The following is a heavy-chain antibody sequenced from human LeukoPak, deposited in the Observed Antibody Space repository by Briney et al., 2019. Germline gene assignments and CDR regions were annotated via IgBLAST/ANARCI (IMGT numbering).Heavy chain of an antibody. CDR2: ISYDGSNK. D-gene: IGHD1-26*01. J-gene: IGHJ4*02. V-gene: IGHV3-30*14. CDR3: ARDPGSRGRYFDY. Sequence: GGSLRLSCAASGFTFSSYAMHWVRQAPGKGLEWVAVISYDGSNKYYADSVKGRFTISRDNSKNTLYLRMNSLRAEDTAVYYCARDPGSRGRYFDYWGQGTLVTVSS. CDR1: GFTFSSYA.